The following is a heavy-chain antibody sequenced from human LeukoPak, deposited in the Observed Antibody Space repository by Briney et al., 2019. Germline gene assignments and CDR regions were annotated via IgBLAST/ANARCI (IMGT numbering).Heavy chain of an antibody. J-gene: IGHJ5*02. CDR2: IRYDGSNK. Sequence: GGSLRLSCAASGFTFSSYGMHWVRQAPGKGLEWVAFIRYDGSNKYYADSVKGRFTISRDNSKNTLYLQMNSLRAEDTAVYYCARDHLYGDYGKAWGQGTLVTVSS. D-gene: IGHD4-17*01. CDR1: GFTFSSYG. CDR3: ARDHLYGDYGKA. V-gene: IGHV3-30*02.